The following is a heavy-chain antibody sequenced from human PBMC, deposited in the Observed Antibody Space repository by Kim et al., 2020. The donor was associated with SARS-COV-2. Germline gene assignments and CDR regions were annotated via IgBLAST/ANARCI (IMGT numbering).Heavy chain of an antibody. CDR1: GYTFTSYA. V-gene: IGHV1-3*01. J-gene: IGHJ5*02. Sequence: ASVKVSCKASGYTFTSYAMHWVRQAPGQRLEWMGWINAGNGNTKYSQKFQGRVTITRDTSASTAYMELSSLRSEDTAVYYCARDRAGLWFGELVLNWFDPWGQGTLVTVSS. CDR3: ARDRAGLWFGELVLNWFDP. CDR2: INAGNGNT. D-gene: IGHD3-10*01.